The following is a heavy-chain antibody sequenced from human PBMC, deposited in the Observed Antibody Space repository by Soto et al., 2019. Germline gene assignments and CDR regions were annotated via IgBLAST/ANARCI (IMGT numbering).Heavy chain of an antibody. CDR1: GYSFTSYW. CDR3: ARPRYDFWSGYSTYYFDY. Sequence: GESLKISCKGSGYSFTSYWIGWVRQMPGKGLEWMGIIYPGDSDTRYSPSFQGQVTISADKSIGTAYLQWSSLKASDTAMYYCARPRYDFWSGYSTYYFDYWGQGTLVTVSS. D-gene: IGHD3-3*01. V-gene: IGHV5-51*01. CDR2: IYPGDSDT. J-gene: IGHJ4*02.